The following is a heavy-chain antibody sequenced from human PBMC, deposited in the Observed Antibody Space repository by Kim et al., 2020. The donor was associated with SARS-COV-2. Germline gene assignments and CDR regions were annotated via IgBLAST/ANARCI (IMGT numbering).Heavy chain of an antibody. CDR2: I. Sequence: IFYADAVKGRFTSSRDNAKNSLYLQMNSLRAEDTAVYYCARVEGRDYGDYWGQGTLVTVSS. CDR3: ARVEGRDYGDY. J-gene: IGHJ4*02. V-gene: IGHV3-11*01. D-gene: IGHD3-10*01.